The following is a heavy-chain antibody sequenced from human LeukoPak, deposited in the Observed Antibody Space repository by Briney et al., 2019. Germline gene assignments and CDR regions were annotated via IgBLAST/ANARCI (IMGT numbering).Heavy chain of an antibody. CDR1: GGTFSSFA. Sequence: SVKVSCKASGGTFSSFAISWVRQAPGQGLEWMGGIIPIFGTANYAQKFQGRVTITADESTSTAYMELSSLRSEDTAVYYCARGPSYTTQTGTDDYWGQGTLVTVSS. CDR3: ARGPSYTTQTGTDDY. V-gene: IGHV1-69*13. D-gene: IGHD1-7*01. J-gene: IGHJ4*02. CDR2: IIPIFGTA.